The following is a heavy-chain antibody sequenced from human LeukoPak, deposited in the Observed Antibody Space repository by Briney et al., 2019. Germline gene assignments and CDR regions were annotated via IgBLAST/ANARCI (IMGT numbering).Heavy chain of an antibody. CDR2: ISSASTYT. D-gene: IGHD3-9*01. V-gene: IGHV3-11*03. Sequence: SGGSLRLSCAASGFTFSNFYMSCIRQAPGKGLEWVSFISSASTYTNFADSVKGRFTVSRDNAKNSLFLQMNSLRAEDTAVYYCAKFLTGQYDAFDIWGQGTMVTVSA. J-gene: IGHJ3*02. CDR3: AKFLTGQYDAFDI. CDR1: GFTFSNFY.